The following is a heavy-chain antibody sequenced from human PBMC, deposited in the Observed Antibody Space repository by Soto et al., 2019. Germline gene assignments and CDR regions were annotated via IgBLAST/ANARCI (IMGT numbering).Heavy chain of an antibody. CDR3: AKDEFGEGDY. CDR1: GFPFSAFA. CDR2: IGGSGASI. J-gene: IGHJ4*02. V-gene: IGHV3-23*01. Sequence: GGSLRLSCAASGFPFSAFAMNWVRHAPGKGLEWVSGIGGSGASIYYADSVKGRFTISRDNSKNTLYLQMNSLRAEDTAVYYCAKDEFGEGDYWGQGTLVTVSS. D-gene: IGHD3-10*01.